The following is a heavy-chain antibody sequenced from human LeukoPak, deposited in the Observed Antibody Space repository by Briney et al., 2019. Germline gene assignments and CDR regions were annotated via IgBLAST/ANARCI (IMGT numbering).Heavy chain of an antibody. CDR2: IWYDGSNK. Sequence: GGSLRLSCAASGFTFSSYGMHWVRQAPGKGLEWVAVIWYDGSNKYYADSVKGRFTISRDNSKNTLYLQMNSLRAEDTAVYYCAKDRMVATYHFDYWGQGTLVTVSS. J-gene: IGHJ4*02. CDR3: AKDRMVATYHFDY. CDR1: GFTFSSYG. D-gene: IGHD5-12*01. V-gene: IGHV3-33*06.